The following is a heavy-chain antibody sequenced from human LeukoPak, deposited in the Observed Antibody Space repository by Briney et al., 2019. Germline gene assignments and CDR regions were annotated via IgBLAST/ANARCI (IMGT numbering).Heavy chain of an antibody. J-gene: IGHJ4*02. Sequence: GGSLRLSCAASGFTFSHHAIHWVRQAPGKGLQWVAVVSYDGINKSYLDSVRGRFTTSRDNSKNTLFLQMNSLGAEDTAVYYCAKDKSAGGDSLDYWGQGTLVSVCS. CDR2: VSYDGINK. CDR1: GFTFSHHA. V-gene: IGHV3-30*18. D-gene: IGHD2-21*02. CDR3: AKDKSAGGDSLDY.